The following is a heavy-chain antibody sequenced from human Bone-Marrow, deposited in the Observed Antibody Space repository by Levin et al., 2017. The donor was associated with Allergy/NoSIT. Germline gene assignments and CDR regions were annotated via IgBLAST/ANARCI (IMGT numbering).Heavy chain of an antibody. J-gene: IGHJ4*02. CDR3: ARTGGNHRNDFDS. CDR1: GFTFENHG. CDR2: LSYDGTTE. Sequence: GGSLRLSCVGSGFTFENHGIHWVRQAPGKGLEWVSVLSYDGTTEYYADSVKGRLTSSRDNSKNTVYLQIPSLKADDTAVYYCARTGGNHRNDFDSWGQGILVTVSS. V-gene: IGHV3-30*03. D-gene: IGHD1-1*01.